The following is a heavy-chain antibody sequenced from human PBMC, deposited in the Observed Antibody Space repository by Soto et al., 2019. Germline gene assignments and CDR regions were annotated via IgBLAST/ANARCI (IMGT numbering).Heavy chain of an antibody. V-gene: IGHV4-34*01. Sequence: TLSLTCAVYGGSFSNNYWTWFRQPPGKGLEWIGEISPSGTTKYIPSLKSRGTISVNTSRKQFFLKVTSVSAADTAVYYCATSLWFGTQPEIWGPGTLVTVSS. CDR2: ISPSGTT. CDR1: GGSFSNNY. D-gene: IGHD3-10*01. CDR3: ATSLWFGTQPEI. J-gene: IGHJ4*02.